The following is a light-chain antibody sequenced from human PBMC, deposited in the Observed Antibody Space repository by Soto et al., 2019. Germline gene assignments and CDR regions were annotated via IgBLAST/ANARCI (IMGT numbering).Light chain of an antibody. CDR3: CSYVGSYSYV. Sequence: QSALTQPASVSGSPGQSITISCTGTSSDIGGYNYVSWYQQHPGEAPKLVIYEVSNRPSGVSNRFSGSKSGNTASLTISGLQAEDEADYYCCSYVGSYSYVFGTGTKLTVL. CDR1: SSDIGGYNY. CDR2: EVS. J-gene: IGLJ1*01. V-gene: IGLV2-14*01.